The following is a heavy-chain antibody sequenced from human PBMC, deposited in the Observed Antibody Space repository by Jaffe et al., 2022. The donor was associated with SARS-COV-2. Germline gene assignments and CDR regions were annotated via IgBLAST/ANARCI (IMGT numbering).Heavy chain of an antibody. Sequence: QVQLVQSGAEMKMPGSSVKVSCKASGGTFNRYTVSWMRQASGQGLEWMGRIIPVLGIPDYAQRFQGGVTITADKSTSTAYMELSSLRSEDTAVYYCAISLRSRSLYFDVWGQGSLVTVSS. CDR2: IIPVLGIP. CDR3: AISLRSRSLYFDV. J-gene: IGHJ4*02. V-gene: IGHV1-69*02. CDR1: GGTFNRYT.